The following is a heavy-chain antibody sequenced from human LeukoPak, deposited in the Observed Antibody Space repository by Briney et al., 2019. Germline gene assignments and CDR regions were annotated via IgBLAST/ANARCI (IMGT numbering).Heavy chain of an antibody. CDR2: ISAYNGNT. Sequence: GASVKVSCKASGGTFSSYAISWVRQAPGQGLEWMGWISAYNGNTNYAQKLQGRVTMTTDTSTSTAYMELRSLRSDDTAVYYCARGSNDYVWGSQGDYWGQGTLVTVSS. CDR1: GGTFSSYA. D-gene: IGHD3-16*01. CDR3: ARGSNDYVWGSQGDY. V-gene: IGHV1-18*01. J-gene: IGHJ4*02.